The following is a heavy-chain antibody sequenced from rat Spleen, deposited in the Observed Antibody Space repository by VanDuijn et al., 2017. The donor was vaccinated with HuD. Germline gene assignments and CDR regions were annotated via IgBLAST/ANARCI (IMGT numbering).Heavy chain of an antibody. Sequence: EVQLVESGGGLVQPGRSLKLSCVASGFTFNNYWMYWVRQAPGKGLEWVSSIDPDGGRTYYPDSVKGRFTISRDNAKSTLYLQMDSLRSEDTATYYCARHGILWVLDWFAYWGQGTLVTVSS. CDR3: ARHGILWVLDWFAY. CDR1: GFTFNNYW. D-gene: IGHD1-7*01. V-gene: IGHV5-31*01. CDR2: IDPDGGRT. J-gene: IGHJ3*01.